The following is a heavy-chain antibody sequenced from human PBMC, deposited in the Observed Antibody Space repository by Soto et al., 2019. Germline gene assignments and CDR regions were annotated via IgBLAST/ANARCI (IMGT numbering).Heavy chain of an antibody. Sequence: EVHLLESGGGLVQPGVSLRLSCAASGFTFSAYAMSWVRQAPGKGLEWVSSISDSDGSTYYADSVKGRFTISRDNSKNTLYLQMNSLGAEDTAVYYCANPNHDIGTYRQTYYYDFWGQGTLVTVSS. CDR1: GFTFSAYA. D-gene: IGHD1-26*01. CDR2: ISDSDGST. CDR3: ANPNHDIGTYRQTYYYDF. J-gene: IGHJ4*02. V-gene: IGHV3-23*01.